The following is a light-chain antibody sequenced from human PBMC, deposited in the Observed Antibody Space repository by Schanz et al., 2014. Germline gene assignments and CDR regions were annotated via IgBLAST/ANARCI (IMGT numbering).Light chain of an antibody. CDR2: WAS. Sequence: DIVLTHSPDSLPVSLGERATIHCKSSQSVLSSSNNKNYLAWYQQKPGQPPKLLIYWASTRESGVPDRFSGSGSGTDFTLTISSLQAEDVAVYYCQQYYSFPLTFGGGTKVEIK. J-gene: IGKJ4*01. CDR3: QQYYSFPLT. V-gene: IGKV4-1*01. CDR1: QSVLSSSNNKNY.